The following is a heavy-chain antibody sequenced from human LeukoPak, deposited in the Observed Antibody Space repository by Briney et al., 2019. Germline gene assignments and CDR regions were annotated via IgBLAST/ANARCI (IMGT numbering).Heavy chain of an antibody. CDR3: AKGGSGYSRDFES. D-gene: IGHD3-22*01. Sequence: GGSLRLSCAASGFTFSSYGMHWVRQAPGKGLEWVAFIRYDGSNKYYADSVEGRFTISRDNSKNTLYLQMNSLRTEDTAVYYCAKGGSGYSRDFESWGQGTLVTVSS. J-gene: IGHJ4*02. CDR1: GFTFSSYG. CDR2: IRYDGSNK. V-gene: IGHV3-30*02.